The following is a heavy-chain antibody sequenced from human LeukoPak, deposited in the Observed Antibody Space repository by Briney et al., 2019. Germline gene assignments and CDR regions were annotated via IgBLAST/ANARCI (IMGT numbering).Heavy chain of an antibody. CDR1: GGTFSSYA. CDR2: IIPILGIA. V-gene: IGHV1-69*04. J-gene: IGHJ4*02. Sequence: SVKVSCRASGGTFSSYAISWVRQAPGQGLEWMGRIIPILGIANYAQKFQGRVTITADKSTSTAYMELSSLRSEDTAVYYCARQGLGDSSSSWNFDYWGQGTLVTVSS. CDR3: ARQGLGDSSSSWNFDY. D-gene: IGHD6-13*01.